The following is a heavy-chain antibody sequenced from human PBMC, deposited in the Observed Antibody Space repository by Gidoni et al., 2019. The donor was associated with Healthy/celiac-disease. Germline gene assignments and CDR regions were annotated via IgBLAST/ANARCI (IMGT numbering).Heavy chain of an antibody. Sequence: VQLQQWGAGLLKPSETLSLTCAVCGGSVSGYYWSWIRQPPGKGLEWIREINHSGSTNYNPSLKSRVTISVVTSKSQFSLKLSSVTAADTAVYYCARTPLWGSWSYAPWGQGTLVTVSS. CDR2: INHSGST. D-gene: IGHD3-10*01. V-gene: IGHV4-34*01. CDR1: GGSVSGYY. CDR3: ARTPLWGSWSYAP. J-gene: IGHJ5*02.